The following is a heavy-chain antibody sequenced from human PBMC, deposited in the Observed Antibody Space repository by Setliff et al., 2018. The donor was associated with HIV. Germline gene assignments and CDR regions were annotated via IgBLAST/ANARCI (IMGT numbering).Heavy chain of an antibody. CDR3: TRGAEDLSINPPSFYSYFDY. CDR2: INPNSGDT. V-gene: IGHV1-2*02. CDR1: GYRFTDFC. J-gene: IGHJ4*02. D-gene: IGHD3-22*01. Sequence: ASVKVXXXTFGYRFTDFCVNWVRQAPGQGLEWTGWINPNSGDTKNAQXFQGRXTMXXDTSIRTVYMEVSILRSDETAIDFCTRGAEDLSINPPSFYSYFDYWGXGTPVTVSS.